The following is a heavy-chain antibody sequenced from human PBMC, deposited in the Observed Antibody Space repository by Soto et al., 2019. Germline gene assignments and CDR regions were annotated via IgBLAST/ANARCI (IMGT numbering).Heavy chain of an antibody. CDR2: ISGSGGST. Sequence: GGSLRLSCAASGFTFSSYAMSWVRQAPGKGLEWVSAISGSGGSTYYADSVKGRFTISRDNSKNTLYLQMNSLRAEDTAVYYCANTPDYGSGSYLVDWYYYYGMDVWGQGTTVTVSS. CDR3: ANTPDYGSGSYLVDWYYYYGMDV. D-gene: IGHD3-10*01. V-gene: IGHV3-23*01. J-gene: IGHJ6*02. CDR1: GFTFSSYA.